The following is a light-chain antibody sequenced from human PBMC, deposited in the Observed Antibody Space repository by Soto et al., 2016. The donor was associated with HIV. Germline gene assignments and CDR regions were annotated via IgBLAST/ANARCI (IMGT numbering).Light chain of an antibody. CDR1: KLGDKY. V-gene: IGLV3-1*01. CDR2: QDN. CDR3: QAWDSGIAV. J-gene: IGLJ2*01. Sequence: SYDLTQPPSVSVSPGQTASITCSGNKLGDKYACWYQQKPGQSPVLVMYQDNKRPSGIPERFSGSDSGNTATLTICGTQSMDEADYFCQAWDSGIAVFGGGTKLTVL.